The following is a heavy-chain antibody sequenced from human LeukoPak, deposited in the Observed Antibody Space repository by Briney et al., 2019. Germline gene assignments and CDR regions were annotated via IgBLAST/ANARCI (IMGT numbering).Heavy chain of an antibody. CDR2: IYPGDSDT. J-gene: IGHJ6*03. Sequence: LGESLKISCKGSGYSFTSYWIGWVRQMPGKGLEWMGIIYPGDSDTRYSPSFQGRVTISADKSISTAYLQWSSLKASDTAMYYCASHSSSSTYYYYYYMDVWGKGTTVTVYS. V-gene: IGHV5-51*01. CDR1: GYSFTSYW. CDR3: ASHSSSSTYYYYYYMDV. D-gene: IGHD6-6*01.